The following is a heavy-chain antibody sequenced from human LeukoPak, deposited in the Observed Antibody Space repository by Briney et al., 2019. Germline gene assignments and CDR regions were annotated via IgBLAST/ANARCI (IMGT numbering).Heavy chain of an antibody. J-gene: IGHJ4*02. Sequence: GGSLRLSCAASGFTFSSYGMSWVRQAPGKGLEWVSAISGSGGSTYYADSVKGRFTISRDNSKNTLYLQMNSLRAEDTAVYYCAKAGLVRGGALDSWGQGTLVTVSS. V-gene: IGHV3-23*01. D-gene: IGHD4/OR15-4a*01. CDR3: AKAGLVRGGALDS. CDR1: GFTFSSYG. CDR2: ISGSGGST.